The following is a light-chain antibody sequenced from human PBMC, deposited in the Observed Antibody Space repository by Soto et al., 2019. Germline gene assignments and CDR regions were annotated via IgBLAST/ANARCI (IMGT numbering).Light chain of an antibody. CDR3: TSYTSDSTLVV. CDR1: SSDVGGYNY. CDR2: EVS. J-gene: IGLJ2*01. Sequence: QSALTQPASVSGSPGQSITISCTGTSSDVGGYNYVSWYQQHPGKAPKLMIYEVSNRPSGISNRFSGSKSVNTASLTISGLQAEDQADYYCTSYTSDSTLVVFGGGTKLTVL. V-gene: IGLV2-14*01.